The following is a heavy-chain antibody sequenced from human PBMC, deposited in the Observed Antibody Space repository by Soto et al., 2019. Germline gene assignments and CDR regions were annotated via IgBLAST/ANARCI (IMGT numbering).Heavy chain of an antibody. CDR3: AREPLYDYVWGSWFDY. J-gene: IGHJ4*02. CDR1: GGSVSSGSYY. V-gene: IGHV4-61*01. D-gene: IGHD3-16*01. Sequence: PSETLSLTCTVSGGSVSSGSYYWSWIRQPPGKGMEWIGYIYYSGSTNYNHSLKSRVTISVDTSKNQFSLKLSSVTAADTAVYYCAREPLYDYVWGSWFDYWGQGTLVTVSS. CDR2: IYYSGST.